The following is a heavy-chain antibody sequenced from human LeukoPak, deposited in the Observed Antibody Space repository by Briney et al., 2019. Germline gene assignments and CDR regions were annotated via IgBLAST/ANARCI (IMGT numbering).Heavy chain of an antibody. V-gene: IGHV4-34*01. CDR2: INHSGST. CDR3: ARGHTYDFWGGYYTDSVLSY. J-gene: IGHJ4*02. CDR1: GGSFSGYY. D-gene: IGHD3-3*01. Sequence: SETLSLTCAVYGGSFSGYYWSWIRQPPGKGLEWIGEINHSGSTNYNPSLKSRVTISVDTSKNQFSLKLSSVTAADTAVYYCARGHTYDFWGGYYTDSVLSYWGQGTLVTVSS.